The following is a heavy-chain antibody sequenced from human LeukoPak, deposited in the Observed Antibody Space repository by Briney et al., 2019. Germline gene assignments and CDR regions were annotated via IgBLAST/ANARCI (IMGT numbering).Heavy chain of an antibody. D-gene: IGHD2-15*01. CDR1: GFSFSRYG. CDR2: IRPDGSEK. J-gene: IGHJ4*02. CDR3: ATDASWSFEN. Sequence: PGGSLRLSCAASGFSFSRYGMHWVRQAPVKGLEWVAFIRPDGSEKYYADSVEGRFTFSRDNSKNTLYLQINSLRSEDTAVYYCATDASWSFENWGQGTLVTVSS. V-gene: IGHV3-30*02.